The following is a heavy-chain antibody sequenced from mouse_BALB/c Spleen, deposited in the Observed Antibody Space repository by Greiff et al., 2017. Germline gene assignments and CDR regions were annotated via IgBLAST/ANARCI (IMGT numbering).Heavy chain of an antibody. V-gene: IGHV5-6*03. D-gene: IGHD1-1*01. CDR1: GFTFSSFG. CDR3: TRGGTVVATYDY. Sequence: EVKLMESGGGLVQPGGSRKLSCAASGFTFSSFGMHWVRQAPEKGLEWVATISSGGSYTYYPDSVKGRFTISRDNAKNTLYLQMSSLKSEDTAMYYCTRGGTVVATYDYWGQGTTLTVSS. J-gene: IGHJ2*01. CDR2: ISSGGSYT.